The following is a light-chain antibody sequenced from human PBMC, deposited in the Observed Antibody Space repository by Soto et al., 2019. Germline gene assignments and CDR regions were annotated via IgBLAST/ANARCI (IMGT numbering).Light chain of an antibody. CDR1: QSISSN. Sequence: EIGMTQSPSTLSVVAGEIATLSCRASQSISSNLAWYQQKPVQAPRLLTYGASTRATGIPARFSGSGYGTDLTITISRLQPEDFAVYYSQQYYNWPRTFGQGTKV. CDR3: QQYYNWPRT. V-gene: IGKV3-15*01. CDR2: GAS. J-gene: IGKJ1*01.